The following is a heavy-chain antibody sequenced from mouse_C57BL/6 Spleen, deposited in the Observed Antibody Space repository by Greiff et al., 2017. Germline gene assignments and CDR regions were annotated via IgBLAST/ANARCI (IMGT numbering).Heavy chain of an antibody. V-gene: IGHV1-74*01. CDR2: LHPSDSDT. J-gene: IGHJ3*01. CDR3: AIGAPGSSYAWFAY. Sequence: VQLQQPGAELVKPGASVKVSCKASGYTFTSYWMHWVKQRPGQGLEWIGRLHPSDSDTNYNQKFKGKATLTVDKSSSTAYMQLSSLTSEDSAVYYCAIGAPGSSYAWFAYWGQGTLVTVSA. D-gene: IGHD1-1*01. CDR1: GYTFTSYW.